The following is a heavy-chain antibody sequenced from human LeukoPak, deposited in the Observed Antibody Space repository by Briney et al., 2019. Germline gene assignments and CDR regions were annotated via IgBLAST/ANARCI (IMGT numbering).Heavy chain of an antibody. CDR2: VYSGGST. J-gene: IGHJ4*02. CDR3: ATADSGSYYSGFDY. V-gene: IGHV3-66*01. D-gene: IGHD1-26*01. CDR1: GFTVSSNY. Sequence: HPGESLRLSCAASGFTVSSNYMSWVRQAPGKGLEWVSVVYSGGSTHYADSVKGRFTISRDNSKNTLYLHMNSLRAEDTAAYYCATADSGSYYSGFDYWGQGTLVTVSS.